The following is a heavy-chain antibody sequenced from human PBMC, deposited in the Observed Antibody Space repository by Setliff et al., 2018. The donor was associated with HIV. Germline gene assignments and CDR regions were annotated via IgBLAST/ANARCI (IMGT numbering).Heavy chain of an antibody. Sequence: SETLSLTCTVSGDSINSGNYCWSWIRQHPGKGLEWIGYIYYSGSTYYSPSLKSRVTISADTSDNQFSLSLSSVTAADTAVYYCARDGDYGYNYVAWGQGTLVTVSS. D-gene: IGHD3-10*02. V-gene: IGHV4-31*03. CDR1: GDSINSGNYC. CDR2: IYYSGST. J-gene: IGHJ5*02. CDR3: ARDGDYGYNYVA.